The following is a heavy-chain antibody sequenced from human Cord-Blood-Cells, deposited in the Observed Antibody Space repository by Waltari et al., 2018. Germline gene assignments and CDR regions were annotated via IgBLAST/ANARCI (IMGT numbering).Heavy chain of an antibody. CDR3: ARLTYDSSGYFIDY. CDR2: IYYSGST. D-gene: IGHD3-22*01. CDR1: GGSLSSSSYY. Sequence: QLQLQESGPGLVKPSETLSLTCTVSGGSLSSSSYYWGWFRQPPGKGLEWIGSIYYSGSTYYNPSLKSRVTISVDTSKNQFSLKLSSVTAADTAVYYCARLTYDSSGYFIDYWGQGTLVTVSS. V-gene: IGHV4-39*01. J-gene: IGHJ4*02.